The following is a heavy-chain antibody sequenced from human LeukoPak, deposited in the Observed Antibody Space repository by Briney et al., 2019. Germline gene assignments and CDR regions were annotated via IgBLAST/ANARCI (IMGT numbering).Heavy chain of an antibody. V-gene: IGHV3-48*04. CDR1: GFTFSSYW. CDR3: ARGGSYVHY. J-gene: IGHJ4*02. D-gene: IGHD1-26*01. Sequence: PGGSLRLSCAASGFTFSSYWMSWVRQAPGKGLEWVSYINSGGSAIYYADSVKGRFTISRDNAKNSLYLQMNSLRADDTAVYYCARGGSYVHYWGQGTLVTVSS. CDR2: INSGGSAI.